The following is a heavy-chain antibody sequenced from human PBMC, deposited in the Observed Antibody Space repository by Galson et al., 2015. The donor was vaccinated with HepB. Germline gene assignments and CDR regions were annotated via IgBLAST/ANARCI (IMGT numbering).Heavy chain of an antibody. Sequence: PALVKPTQTLTLTCTFSGFSLSTTEVGVGWIRQPPGKALEWLALIYWNDNKRYNPSLMSRVTITKDTSKSQVVLTMTNMDPVVDTATYYCAHRPPPYNTGSYFDYWGQGSLVIVSS. D-gene: IGHD6-19*01. CDR2: IYWNDNK. J-gene: IGHJ4*02. CDR1: GFSLSTTEVG. CDR3: AHRPPPYNTGSYFDY. V-gene: IGHV2-5*01.